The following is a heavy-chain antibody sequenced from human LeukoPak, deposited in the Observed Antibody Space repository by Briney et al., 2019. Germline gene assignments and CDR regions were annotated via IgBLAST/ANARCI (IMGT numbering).Heavy chain of an antibody. J-gene: IGHJ4*02. CDR1: GGSISSYY. Sequence: PSETLSLTCTVSGGSISSYYWSWIRQPPGKGLEWIGYIYYSGSTYYNPSLKSRVTISVDTFKNQFSLKLSSVTAADTAVYYCARLRFLEWLPHPFDYWGQGTLVTVSS. V-gene: IGHV4-59*12. CDR3: ARLRFLEWLPHPFDY. D-gene: IGHD3-3*01. CDR2: IYYSGST.